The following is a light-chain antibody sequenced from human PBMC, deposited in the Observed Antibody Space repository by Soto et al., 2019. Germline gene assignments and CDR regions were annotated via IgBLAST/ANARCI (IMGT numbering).Light chain of an antibody. Sequence: DIQMTQSPSSLSASVGDRVTITCRASQSISTWLAWYQQKGGKAPKLLIYDVSSLESGVPSRFSGSGSGTEFSLTISSLQTDDFATYFCQQFDTYPWTFGQGTKVDIK. CDR1: QSISTW. CDR2: DVS. J-gene: IGKJ1*01. V-gene: IGKV1-5*01. CDR3: QQFDTYPWT.